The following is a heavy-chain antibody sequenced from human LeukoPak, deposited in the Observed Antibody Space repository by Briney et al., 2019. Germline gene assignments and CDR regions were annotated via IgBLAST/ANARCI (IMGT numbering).Heavy chain of an antibody. V-gene: IGHV1-2*02. Sequence: ASVKVSCKASGYTFTGYYMHWVRQAPGQGLEWMGWINPNSGGTNYAQKFQGRVTMTRDTSISTAYMELSRLRSDDTAVYYCARDPRYCSSTNCRPWNWFDPWGQGTLVTVSS. D-gene: IGHD2-2*01. CDR2: INPNSGGT. CDR3: ARDPRYCSSTNCRPWNWFDP. J-gene: IGHJ5*02. CDR1: GYTFTGYY.